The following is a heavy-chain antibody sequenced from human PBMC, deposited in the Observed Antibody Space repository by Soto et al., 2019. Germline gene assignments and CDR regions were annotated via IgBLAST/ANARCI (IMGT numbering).Heavy chain of an antibody. CDR1: GFTFSSYS. V-gene: IGHV3-48*02. CDR3: ARAPGIAFMDV. Sequence: EVQLVESGGGLVQPGGSLRLSCAASGFTFSSYSMNWVRQAPGKGLEWVSYISSSSSTIYYADSVKGRFTISRXXAKXXLXXQMNSLRDEDTAVYYCARAPGIAFMDVWGQGTTVTVSS. CDR2: ISSSSSTI. D-gene: IGHD6-13*01. J-gene: IGHJ6*02.